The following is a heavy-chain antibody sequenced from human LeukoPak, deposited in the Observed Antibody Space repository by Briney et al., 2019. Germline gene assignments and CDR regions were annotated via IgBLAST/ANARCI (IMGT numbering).Heavy chain of an antibody. Sequence: GGSLRLSCAASGFTFSSYGMHWVRQAPGQGLEWVAFIRYDGSNKYYAVSVKGRFTISRDNSKNTLYLQMNSLRAEDTAVYYCAKDRRELLWFGELDYWGQGTLVTVSS. CDR3: AKDRRELLWFGELDY. J-gene: IGHJ4*02. CDR2: IRYDGSNK. D-gene: IGHD3-10*01. V-gene: IGHV3-30*02. CDR1: GFTFSSYG.